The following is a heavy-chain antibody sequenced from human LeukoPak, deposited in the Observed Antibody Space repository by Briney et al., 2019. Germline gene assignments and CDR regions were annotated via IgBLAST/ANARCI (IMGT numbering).Heavy chain of an antibody. CDR1: GGSISSHY. J-gene: IGHJ4*02. CDR2: IYYSGST. D-gene: IGHD3-10*01. V-gene: IGHV4-59*08. CDR3: ARHAGSITPYYFDY. Sequence: SETLSLTCTVSGGSISSHYWSWIRQPPGKGLEWIGYIYYSGSTNYNPSLKSRVTISVDTSKNQFSLKLSSVTAADTAVYYCARHAGSITPYYFDYWGQGTLVTVSS.